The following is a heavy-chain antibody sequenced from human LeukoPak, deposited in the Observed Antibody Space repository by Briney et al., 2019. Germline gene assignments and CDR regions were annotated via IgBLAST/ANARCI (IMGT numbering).Heavy chain of an antibody. D-gene: IGHD2-21*02. V-gene: IGHV4-59*06. CDR2: IYYIGNT. CDR1: GGSISSYY. J-gene: IGHJ2*01. Sequence: SETLSLTCTVSGGSISSYYWSWIRQPPGKGLEWIGYIYYIGNTFYNPSLKGRVTISVDTSKNQFSLKLSSVTAADTAVYYCASAYCGGDCTPYWYFDLWGRGTLVTVSS. CDR3: ASAYCGGDCTPYWYFDL.